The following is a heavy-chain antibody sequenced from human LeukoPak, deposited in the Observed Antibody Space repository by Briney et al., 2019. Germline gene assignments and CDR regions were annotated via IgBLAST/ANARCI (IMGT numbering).Heavy chain of an antibody. J-gene: IGHJ3*02. CDR3: AREEGGYDYSLDAFDI. D-gene: IGHD4-11*01. CDR2: IYHSAST. V-gene: IGHV4-39*07. Sequence: PSETLSLTCTVSGVSISSSSYYWGWIRQPPGKGLEWIGSIYHSASTYYNPSLKSRVTISVDTSKNQFSLELNPVTAAYTAVYYCAREEGGYDYSLDAFDIWGQGTMVTVSS. CDR1: GVSISSSSYY.